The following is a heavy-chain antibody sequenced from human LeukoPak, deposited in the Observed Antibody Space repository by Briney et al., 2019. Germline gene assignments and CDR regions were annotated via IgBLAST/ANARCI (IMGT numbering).Heavy chain of an antibody. CDR3: KKSGCLYYDYVWGSYRYVY. CDR2: ISYDGSNK. Sequence: PGRSLRLSCAASGFTFSSYGMHWVRQAPGKGLEWVAVISYDGSNKYYADSVKGRFTISRDNSKNTLYLQMNSLRAEETAVYYCKKSGCLYYDYVWGSYRYVYWGQGTLVTVSS. J-gene: IGHJ4*02. V-gene: IGHV3-30*18. CDR1: GFTFSSYG. D-gene: IGHD3-16*02.